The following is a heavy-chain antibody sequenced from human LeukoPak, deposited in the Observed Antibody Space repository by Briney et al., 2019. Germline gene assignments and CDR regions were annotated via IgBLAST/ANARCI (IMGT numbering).Heavy chain of an antibody. D-gene: IGHD3-10*01. CDR2: INHSGST. J-gene: IGHJ4*02. V-gene: IGHV4-34*01. CDR3: AREDYGSGSSPPYFDY. Sequence: SETLSLTCAVYGGSFSGYYWSWIRQPPGKGLEWMGEINHSGSTNYNPSLKSRVTISADTSKNQFSLKLSSVTAADTAVYYCAREDYGSGSSPPYFDYWGQGTLVTVSS. CDR1: GGSFSGYY.